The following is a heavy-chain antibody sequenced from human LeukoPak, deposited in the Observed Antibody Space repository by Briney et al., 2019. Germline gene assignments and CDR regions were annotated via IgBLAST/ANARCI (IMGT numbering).Heavy chain of an antibody. CDR1: GFTFSNYW. J-gene: IGHJ5*01. CDR2: IKQDGSEK. Sequence: PGGSLRLSCAASGFTFSNYWMNWLRQAPGKGLEWVANIKQDGSEKYYVDSVKGRSTISRDNAKNSLYLQMNSLRAEDAGVYYCAKEGAYPIITYDSWGQGTLVTVSS. CDR3: AKEGAYPIITYDS. D-gene: IGHD1-14*01. V-gene: IGHV3-7*01.